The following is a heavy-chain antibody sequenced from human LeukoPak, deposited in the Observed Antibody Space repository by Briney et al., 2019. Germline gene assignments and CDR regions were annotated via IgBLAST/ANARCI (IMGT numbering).Heavy chain of an antibody. D-gene: IGHD3-16*01. Sequence: RPGGSLRLSCAASGFTFDDYGMSWVRQAPGKGLEWVSGINWNGGSTDFGDSVKGRFTISRDNAKNSLYLQMNSLRVEDTAVYYCARRTSLAGGFDPWGQGTLVTVSS. V-gene: IGHV3-20*04. J-gene: IGHJ5*02. CDR3: ARRTSLAGGFDP. CDR1: GFTFDDYG. CDR2: INWNGGST.